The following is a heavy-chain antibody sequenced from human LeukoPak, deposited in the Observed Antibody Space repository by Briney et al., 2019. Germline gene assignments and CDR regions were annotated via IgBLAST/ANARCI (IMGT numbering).Heavy chain of an antibody. CDR1: GGTFSSYA. J-gene: IGHJ4*02. V-gene: IGHV1-69*05. Sequence: SVKVSCKASGGTFSSYAISWVRQAPGQGLEWMGGIIPIFGTANYAQKFQGRVTITTDESTSTAYMELSSLRSEDTAVYYCARGGLGYCSSTSCYTPDYWGQGTLGTVSS. CDR3: ARGGLGYCSSTSCYTPDY. CDR2: IIPIFGTA. D-gene: IGHD2-2*02.